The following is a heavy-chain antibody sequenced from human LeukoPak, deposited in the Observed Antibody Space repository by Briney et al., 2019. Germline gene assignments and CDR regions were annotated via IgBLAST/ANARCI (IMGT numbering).Heavy chain of an antibody. CDR2: ISHFGST. Sequence: PSQTLSLTCTVSGGSFSSYYWSWIRQPPGKGLEWIGYISHFGSTTYNPSLKSRVTISADTSRNHFSLKLNSVTAADTAVYYCARHILYYYFGMDVWGQGTPVTVSS. CDR3: ARHILYYYFGMDV. V-gene: IGHV4-59*08. J-gene: IGHJ6*02. D-gene: IGHD2-2*02. CDR1: GGSFSSYY.